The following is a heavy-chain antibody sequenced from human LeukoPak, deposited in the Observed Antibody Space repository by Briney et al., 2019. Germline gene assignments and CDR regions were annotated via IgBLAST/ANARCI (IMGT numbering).Heavy chain of an antibody. CDR1: VFTFSSYA. CDR3: VRCPPPLDWYDY. V-gene: IGHV3-64D*06. J-gene: IGHJ4*02. D-gene: IGHD3/OR15-3a*01. CDR2: ISSNGGST. Sequence: GGALRLSCSASVFTFSSYAMHWVRQAPGKGLDYVSAISSNGGSTYYADSVKGRFTISRDNSKNTLYIQMSRLRAEDTAVYYCVRCPPPLDWYDYWGQGTLVTVSS.